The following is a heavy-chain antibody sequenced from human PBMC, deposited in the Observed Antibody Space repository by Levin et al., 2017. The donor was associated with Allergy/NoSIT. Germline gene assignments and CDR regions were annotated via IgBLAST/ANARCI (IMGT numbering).Heavy chain of an antibody. D-gene: IGHD3-10*01. CDR2: INHSGST. CDR1: GGSFSGYY. CDR3: ARVSPGATYYYGSGSYYPYGMDV. Sequence: SETLSLTCAVYGGSFSGYYWSWIRQPPGKGLEWIGEINHSGSTNYNPSLKSRVTISVDTSKNQFSLKLSSVTAADTAVYYCARVSPGATYYYGSGSYYPYGMDVWGQGTTVTVSS. V-gene: IGHV4-34*01. J-gene: IGHJ6*02.